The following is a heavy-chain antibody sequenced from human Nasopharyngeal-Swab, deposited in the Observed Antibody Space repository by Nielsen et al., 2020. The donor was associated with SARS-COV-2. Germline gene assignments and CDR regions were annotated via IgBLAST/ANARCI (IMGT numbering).Heavy chain of an antibody. CDR3: VRDRLNGGGMDV. V-gene: IGHV3-21*01. J-gene: IGHJ6*02. D-gene: IGHD3-9*01. Sequence: GESLKISCVDSGFRDYSMNWVRQAPGKGVEWVSSISSSSSYMYYADSVKGRFTISRDNAKNSVYLQMNSLRAEDTAVYYCVRDRLNGGGMDVWGQGTTVTVSS. CDR1: GFRDYS. CDR2: ISSSSSYM.